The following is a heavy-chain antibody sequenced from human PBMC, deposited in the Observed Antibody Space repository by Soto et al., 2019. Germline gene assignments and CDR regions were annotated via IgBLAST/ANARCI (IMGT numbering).Heavy chain of an antibody. CDR3: ARGDSNSWSDF. D-gene: IGHD6-13*01. CDR2: ISYDGTNK. V-gene: IGHV3-30*01. Sequence: QVQLVESGGGVVQPGRSLRLSCAASGFTFRSYAMDWVRQAPGKGLEWVAVISYDGTNKYYADSVKGRFTISRDNSKNTLARQMNSLRPDDTGVYYCARGDSNSWSDFWGQGTLVTVSS. CDR1: GFTFRSYA. J-gene: IGHJ4*02.